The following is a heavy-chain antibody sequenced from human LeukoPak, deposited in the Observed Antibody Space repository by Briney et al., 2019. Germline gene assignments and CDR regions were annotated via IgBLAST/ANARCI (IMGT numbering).Heavy chain of an antibody. CDR3: ARLRRFGEWVDN. Sequence: PGGSLRLSCAASGFTVSSNYMSWVRQAPGEGLEWVSVTYSGGRTYYADSVKGRFTISRDNSKNTLYLQMNSLRAEDTAVYYCARLRRFGEWVDNWGQGTLVTVSS. J-gene: IGHJ4*02. CDR1: GFTVSSNY. V-gene: IGHV3-53*01. CDR2: TYSGGRT. D-gene: IGHD3-10*01.